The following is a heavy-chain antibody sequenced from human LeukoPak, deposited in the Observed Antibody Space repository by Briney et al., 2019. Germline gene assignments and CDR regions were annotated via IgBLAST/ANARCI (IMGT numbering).Heavy chain of an antibody. D-gene: IGHD1-26*01. CDR1: GGSISSYY. Sequence: SETLSLTCTVSGGSISSYYWSWIRQPPGKGLEWIGYIYYSGSNNYNPSLKSRVTISVDTSKNQFSLKLSSVTAADTAVYYCARAYSGSYYYWFDPWGQGTLVTVSS. J-gene: IGHJ5*02. CDR3: ARAYSGSYYYWFDP. CDR2: IYYSGSN. V-gene: IGHV4-59*01.